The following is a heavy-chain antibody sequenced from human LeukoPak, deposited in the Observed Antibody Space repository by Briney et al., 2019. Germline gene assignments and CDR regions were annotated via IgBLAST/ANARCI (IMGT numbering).Heavy chain of an antibody. CDR2: IIPIFGTA. V-gene: IGHV1-69*01. CDR3: ARVRRYYYDSSGYVLENPFDY. D-gene: IGHD3-22*01. J-gene: IGHJ4*02. Sequence: SVKVSCKASGGTFSSYAISWVRQAPGQGLEWMGGIIPIFGTANYAQKFQGRVTIAADESTSTAYMELSSLRSEDTAVYYCARVRRYYYDSSGYVLENPFDYWGQGTLVTVSS. CDR1: GGTFSSYA.